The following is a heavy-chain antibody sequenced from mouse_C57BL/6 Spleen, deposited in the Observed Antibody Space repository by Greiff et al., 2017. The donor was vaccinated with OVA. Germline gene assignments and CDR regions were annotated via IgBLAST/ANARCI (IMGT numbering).Heavy chain of an antibody. CDR3: ARRGMVPYFDY. D-gene: IGHD2-3*01. CDR2: ISYDGSN. J-gene: IGHJ2*01. V-gene: IGHV3-6*01. CDR1: GYSITSGYY. Sequence: EVKVEESGPGLVKPSQSLSLTCSVTGYSITSGYYWNWIRQFPGNKLEWMGYISYDGSNNYNPSLKNRISITRDTSKNQFFLKLNSVTTEDTATYYCARRGMVPYFDYWGQGTTLTVSS.